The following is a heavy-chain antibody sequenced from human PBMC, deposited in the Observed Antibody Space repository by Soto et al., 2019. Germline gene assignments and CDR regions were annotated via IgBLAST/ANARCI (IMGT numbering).Heavy chain of an antibody. J-gene: IGHJ6*02. CDR3: ARVDYYYDVMDV. V-gene: IGHV3-21*01. Sequence: GGSLRLSCAASGFTFNSYSMNWVRQAPGKGLEWVSSISSSSSYIYYADSVKGRLTISRDNAKDSLYLQMNSLRAEDTAVYYCARVDYYYDVMDVWGQGTTVTGS. CDR1: GFTFNSYS. CDR2: ISSSSSYI.